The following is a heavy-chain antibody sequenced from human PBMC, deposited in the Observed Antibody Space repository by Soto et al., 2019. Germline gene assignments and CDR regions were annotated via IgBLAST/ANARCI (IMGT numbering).Heavy chain of an antibody. CDR2: IYYSGST. J-gene: IGHJ4*02. CDR1: GDSMRNYY. CDR3: ARHGWWEYYFDY. V-gene: IGHV4-59*08. D-gene: IGHD1-26*01. Sequence: QVQLQESGPGLVRPSETLSLTCSVSGDSMRNYYWSWIRQPPGKGLEWIGYIYYSGSTHYNPSLKSRVAISVDTSKNQFSLKLSSMTAADTAMYYCARHGWWEYYFDYWGQGTLVAVSS.